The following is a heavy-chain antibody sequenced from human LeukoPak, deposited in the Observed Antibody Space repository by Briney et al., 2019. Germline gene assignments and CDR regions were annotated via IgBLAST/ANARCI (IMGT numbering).Heavy chain of an antibody. Sequence: GGSLRLSCAASGFTFSSYSMNWVRQAPGKGLEWVSYISSSSTIYYADSVKGRFTISRDNAKNSLYLQMNSLRDEDTAVYYCARDRFSDYEADYWGQGTLVTVSS. D-gene: IGHD4-17*01. CDR3: ARDRFSDYEADY. V-gene: IGHV3-48*02. CDR1: GFTFSSYS. CDR2: ISSSSTI. J-gene: IGHJ4*02.